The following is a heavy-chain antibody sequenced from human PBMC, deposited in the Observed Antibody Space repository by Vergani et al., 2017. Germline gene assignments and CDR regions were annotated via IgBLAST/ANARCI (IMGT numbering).Heavy chain of an antibody. Sequence: QVQLVQSGAEVKKPGASVKVSCKASGYTFTSYGISWVRQAPGQGLEWMGRIIPILGIANYAQKFQGRVTITADKSTSTAYMELSSLRSEDTAVYYCARDSVASAAFDIWGQGTMVTVSS. CDR1: GYTFTSYG. CDR3: ARDSVASAAFDI. CDR2: IIPILGIA. J-gene: IGHJ3*02. D-gene: IGHD6-19*01. V-gene: IGHV1-69*04.